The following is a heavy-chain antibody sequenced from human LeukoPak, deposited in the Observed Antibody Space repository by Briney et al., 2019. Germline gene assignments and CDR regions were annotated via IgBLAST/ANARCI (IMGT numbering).Heavy chain of an antibody. CDR3: ARDRGNGWPYFFDY. D-gene: IGHD6-19*01. CDR2: IFYRDST. CDR1: GVSISSGGQY. Sequence: SETLSLTCTVSGVSISSGGQYWSWIRQSPGKGLEWIGYIFYRDSTNYNPSLKSRATISEDTSKNQFSLNLTSLTAADTAVYYCARDRGNGWPYFFDYWGRGTLVTVSS. V-gene: IGHV4-31*03. J-gene: IGHJ4*02.